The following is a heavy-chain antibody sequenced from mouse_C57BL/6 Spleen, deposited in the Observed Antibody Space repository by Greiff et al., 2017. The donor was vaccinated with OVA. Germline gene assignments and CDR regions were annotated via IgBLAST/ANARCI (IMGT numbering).Heavy chain of an antibody. V-gene: IGHV1-5*01. CDR3: TRSRWGYFWYFDV. CDR2: IYPGNSDT. Sequence: VQLQQSGTVLARPGASVKMSCKTSGYTFTSYWMHWVKQRPVQGLEWIGAIYPGNSDTSYNQKFKGKAKLTAVTSASTAYMELRSLTNEVSAVYYCTRSRWGYFWYFDVWGTGTTVTVSS. D-gene: IGHD2-3*01. J-gene: IGHJ1*03. CDR1: GYTFTSYW.